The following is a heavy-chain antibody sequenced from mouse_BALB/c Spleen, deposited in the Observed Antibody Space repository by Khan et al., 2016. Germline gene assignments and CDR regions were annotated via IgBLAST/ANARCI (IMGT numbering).Heavy chain of an antibody. CDR1: GYSFTGYY. Sequence: LVKTGASVKISCKASGYSFTGYYIHWVKQSHGKGLEWIGYISCYNGATNYNQQFRGKATFTVDTSSSTAYMQFNSLTSEDSAFYYCARADYDGHYAMDYWGQGTSVTVSS. J-gene: IGHJ4*01. V-gene: IGHV1S34*01. D-gene: IGHD2-4*01. CDR3: ARADYDGHYAMDY. CDR2: ISCYNGAT.